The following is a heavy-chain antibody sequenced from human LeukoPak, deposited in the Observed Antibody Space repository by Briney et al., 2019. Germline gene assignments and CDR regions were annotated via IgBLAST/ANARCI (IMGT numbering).Heavy chain of an antibody. CDR2: ISGSGGST. Sequence: GGSLRLSCAASGFTFSSYAMSWVRQAPGKGLEWVSAISGSGGSTYYADSVKGRFTISRDNSKNTLYLQMNSLRAEDTAVYYCAKIAFDIVVVVAAPPDYWGQGTLVTVSS. D-gene: IGHD2-15*01. CDR1: GFTFSSYA. V-gene: IGHV3-23*01. J-gene: IGHJ4*02. CDR3: AKIAFDIVVVVAAPPDY.